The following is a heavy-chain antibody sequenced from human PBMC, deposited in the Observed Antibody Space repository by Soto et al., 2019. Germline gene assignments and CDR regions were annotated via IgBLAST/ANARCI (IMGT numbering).Heavy chain of an antibody. CDR1: GEGGSRNSAS. V-gene: IGHV6-1*01. D-gene: IGHD2-21*01. CDR2: TYYRSKWYN. CDR3: LRAVAPRGFGH. J-gene: IGHJ5*02. Sequence: SQYPSATGARSGEGGSRNSASWNVIREAPSRGLEWLGRTYYRSKWYNDYAVSVRSRITINPDTSKNQFSLQLNSVAPEDTAVYYCLRAVAPRGFGHWGQRPLVTVSS.